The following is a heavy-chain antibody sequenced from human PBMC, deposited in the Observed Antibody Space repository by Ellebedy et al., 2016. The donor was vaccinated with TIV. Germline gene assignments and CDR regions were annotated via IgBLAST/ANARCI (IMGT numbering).Heavy chain of an antibody. CDR1: GGTFSSYA. Sequence: AASVKVSCKASGGTFSSYAISWVRQAPGQGLEWMGRIIPILGIANYAQKFQGRVTITADKSTSTAYMELRSLRSDDTAVYYCARDRRYGAMAADYFDYWGQGTLVTVSS. D-gene: IGHD5-18*01. J-gene: IGHJ4*02. CDR3: ARDRRYGAMAADYFDY. CDR2: IIPILGIA. V-gene: IGHV1-69*04.